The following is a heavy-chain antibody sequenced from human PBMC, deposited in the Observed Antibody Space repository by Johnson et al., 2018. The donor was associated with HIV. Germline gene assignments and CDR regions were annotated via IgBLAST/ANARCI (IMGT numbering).Heavy chain of an antibody. Sequence: QVQLVESGGGLVKPGGSLRLSCAASGFTFSSYGMHWVRQAPGKGLEWVAFIRSDGSNKDYPDSVKGRFTISRDNSKNTLYLQMNSLRVEDTAVYYCARGEGGTYLPDAFDIWGQGTMVTVSS. CDR1: GFTFSSYG. V-gene: IGHV3-30*02. CDR2: IRSDGSNK. J-gene: IGHJ3*02. D-gene: IGHD1-26*01. CDR3: ARGEGGTYLPDAFDI.